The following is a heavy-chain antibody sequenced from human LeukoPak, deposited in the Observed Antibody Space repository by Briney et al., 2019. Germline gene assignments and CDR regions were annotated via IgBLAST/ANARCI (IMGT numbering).Heavy chain of an antibody. CDR2: IRYDGSNK. D-gene: IGHD3-22*01. CDR3: AIRYYDSSGPLYYYYMDV. Sequence: PGGSLRLSCAASGFTFSSYGMHWVRQAPGKGLEWVAFIRYDGSNKYYADSVKGRFTISRDNSKNTLYLQMNSLKAEDTAVYYCAIRYYDSSGPLYYYYMDVWGKGTTVTISS. CDR1: GFTFSSYG. V-gene: IGHV3-30*02. J-gene: IGHJ6*03.